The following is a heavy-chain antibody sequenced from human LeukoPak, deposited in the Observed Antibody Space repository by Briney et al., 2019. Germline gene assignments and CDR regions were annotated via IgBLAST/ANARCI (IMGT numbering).Heavy chain of an antibody. V-gene: IGHV4-30-2*01. D-gene: IGHD4-17*01. CDR2: IYHSGST. Sequence: SETLSLTCAVSGGSISSGGYSWSWIRQPPGKGLEWIGYIYHSGSTYYNPSLKSRVTISVDRSKNQFSLKLSSVTAADTAVYYCARDYGDYDLGAFDIWSQGTMVTVSS. CDR1: GGSISSGGYS. CDR3: ARDYGDYDLGAFDI. J-gene: IGHJ3*02.